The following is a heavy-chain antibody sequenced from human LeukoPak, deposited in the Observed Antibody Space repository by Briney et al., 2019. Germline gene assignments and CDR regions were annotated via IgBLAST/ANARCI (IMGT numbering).Heavy chain of an antibody. CDR2: INQDGSEK. D-gene: IGHD2-15*01. CDR1: GFTFSSYW. V-gene: IGHV3-7*01. CDR3: AREGCSGGSCYHNWFDP. J-gene: IGHJ5*02. Sequence: GGSLRLSCAASGFTFSSYWMSWVRQAPGKGLEWVANINQDGSEKYYVDSVKGRFTISRDNAKNSLYLQMNSLRAEDTAVYYCAREGCSGGSCYHNWFDPLGQGTLVTVSS.